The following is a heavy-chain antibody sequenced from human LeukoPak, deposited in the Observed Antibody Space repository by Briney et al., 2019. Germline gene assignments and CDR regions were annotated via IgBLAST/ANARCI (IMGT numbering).Heavy chain of an antibody. Sequence: GGSLRLSCAASGFTFSNVWMSWVRQAPGRGLEWVGHIKSKTDGGTTDYAAPVKGRFTISRDDSKTTLHLLMNSLKTEDTGVYYCTTGSMIRGYLAIDYWGQGTLVTVSS. CDR1: GFTFSNVW. J-gene: IGHJ4*02. CDR3: TTGSMIRGYLAIDY. D-gene: IGHD3-10*01. CDR2: IKSKTDGGTT. V-gene: IGHV3-15*01.